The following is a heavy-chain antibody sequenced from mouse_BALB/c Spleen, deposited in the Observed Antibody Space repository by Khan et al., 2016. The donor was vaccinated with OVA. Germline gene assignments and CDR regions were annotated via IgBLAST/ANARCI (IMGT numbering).Heavy chain of an antibody. Sequence: VQLKQSGPELVEPGASVKISCKASGYSFTGYFIHWVMQSHGKSLEWIGRINPHIGETFYNQKFRGKATLTVDESSSTAHMELRSLASEDSAVYFCARIYGSDFDYWGQGTTLTVSS. J-gene: IGHJ2*01. D-gene: IGHD1-1*01. V-gene: IGHV1-20*02. CDR1: GYSFTGYF. CDR2: INPHIGET. CDR3: ARIYGSDFDY.